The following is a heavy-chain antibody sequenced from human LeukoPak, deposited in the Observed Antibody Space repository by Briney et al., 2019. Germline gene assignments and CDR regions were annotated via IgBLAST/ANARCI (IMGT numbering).Heavy chain of an antibody. Sequence: GGSLRLSCAASGFTFSSYWMHWVRQAPGKGLVWVSRINSDGSSTSYADSVKGRFTISRDNAKNTLYLQMNSLRAEDTAVYYCARDSYYYGSGSYRPTAVYYFDYWGQGTLVTVSS. J-gene: IGHJ4*02. CDR1: GFTFSSYW. CDR2: INSDGSST. V-gene: IGHV3-74*01. CDR3: ARDSYYYGSGSYRPTAVYYFDY. D-gene: IGHD3-10*01.